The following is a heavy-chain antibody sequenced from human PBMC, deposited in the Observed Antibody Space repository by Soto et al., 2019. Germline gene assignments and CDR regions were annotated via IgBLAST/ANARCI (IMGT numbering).Heavy chain of an antibody. J-gene: IGHJ4*02. CDR3: GGTTRGGYFDY. Sequence: SETLSLTCAVYGGSFSGYYWSWIRQPPGKGLEWIGEINHSGSTNYNPSLKSRVTISVDTSKNQFSLKLSSVTAADTAVYYCGGTTRGGYFDYWGQGTLVTVSS. CDR1: GGSFSGYY. CDR2: INHSGST. V-gene: IGHV4-34*01. D-gene: IGHD1-7*01.